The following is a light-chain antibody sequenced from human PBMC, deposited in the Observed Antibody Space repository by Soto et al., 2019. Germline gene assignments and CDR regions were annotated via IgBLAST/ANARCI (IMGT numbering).Light chain of an antibody. CDR3: QSYDSNLSVV. J-gene: IGLJ2*01. CDR2: GNS. Sequence: QSVLTQPPSVSGAPGQRVTISCTGSSSNIGTGYDVHWYQQLPGTAPKLLIYGNSNRPSGVPDRFSGSKSGTSASLAITGLQAEDEADYYSQSYDSNLSVVFGGGTKLTV. CDR1: SSNIGTGYD. V-gene: IGLV1-40*01.